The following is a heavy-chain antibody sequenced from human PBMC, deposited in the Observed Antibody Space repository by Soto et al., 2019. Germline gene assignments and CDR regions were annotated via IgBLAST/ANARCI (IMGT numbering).Heavy chain of an antibody. J-gene: IGHJ4*02. CDR1: GFTFSSYS. V-gene: IGHV3-21*04. CDR2: ISSSSSNI. CDR3: AKDESGLRYFDWLYAFAFDY. D-gene: IGHD3-9*01. Sequence: GGSLRLSCAASGFTFSSYSMNWVRQAPGKGLEWVSSISSSSSNINYADSVKGRFTISRDNAKNTLYLQMNSLRAEDTAVYYCAKDESGLRYFDWLYAFAFDYWGQGTLVTVSS.